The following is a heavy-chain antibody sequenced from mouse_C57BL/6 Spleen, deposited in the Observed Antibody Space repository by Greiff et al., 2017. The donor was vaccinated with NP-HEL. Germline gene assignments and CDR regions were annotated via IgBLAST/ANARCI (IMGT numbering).Heavy chain of an antibody. V-gene: IGHV5-16*01. CDR1: GFTFSDYY. CDR2: INYDGSST. J-gene: IGHJ1*03. D-gene: IGHD1-1*01. Sequence: EVKLVESEGGLVQPGSSMKLSCTASGFTFSDYYMAWVRQVPEKGLEWVANINYDGSSTYYLDSLKSRFIISRDKAKNILYLQMSSLKSEDTATYYCARDYGSSYWYFDVWGTGTTVTVSS. CDR3: ARDYGSSYWYFDV.